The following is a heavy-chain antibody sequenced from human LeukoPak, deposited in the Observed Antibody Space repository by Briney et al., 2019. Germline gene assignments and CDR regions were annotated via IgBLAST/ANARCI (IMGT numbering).Heavy chain of an antibody. CDR1: GGSISSYY. Sequence: SETLSLTCTVSGGSISSYYWSWIRQPPGKGLEWIGYISYSGSTNYNPSLKSRFTISVDTSKNQLSLKLNSVTAADTAVYYCARYIWGSYPTFEDYWGQGSLVTVSS. J-gene: IGHJ4*02. V-gene: IGHV4-59*01. CDR2: ISYSGST. CDR3: ARYIWGSYPTFEDY. D-gene: IGHD3-16*02.